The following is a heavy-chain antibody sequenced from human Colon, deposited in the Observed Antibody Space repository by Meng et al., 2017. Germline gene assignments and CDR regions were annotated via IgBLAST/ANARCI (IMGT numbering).Heavy chain of an antibody. D-gene: IGHD4/OR15-4a*01. CDR3: ATAATYGDFDS. CDR1: GGSITNYY. Sequence: SETLSPTCTVSGGSITNYYWSWLRQPPGKGLEWIGYIFYTGSTHYNPSLASRVTISIDTSENQFSLRLSSVTAADTAVYYCATAATYGDFDSWGQGTLVTVSS. V-gene: IGHV4-59*01. J-gene: IGHJ4*02. CDR2: IFYTGST.